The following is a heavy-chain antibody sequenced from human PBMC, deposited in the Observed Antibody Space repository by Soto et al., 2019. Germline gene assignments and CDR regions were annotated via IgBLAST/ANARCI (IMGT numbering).Heavy chain of an antibody. CDR1: GLPFGDNW. V-gene: IGHV3-74*01. CDR3: ARDSYSSATH. CDR2: ISNDVSDT. Sequence: EVQLVESGGGLVQPGGSLRLSCAASGLPFGDNWMHWVRQAPGKGLVWVSRISNDVSDTTYADSVRGRFTVSRDNAKNTLYLQMNSLRAEDTAVYYCARDSYSSATHWGHGTLVTVSS. D-gene: IGHD4-4*01. J-gene: IGHJ4*01.